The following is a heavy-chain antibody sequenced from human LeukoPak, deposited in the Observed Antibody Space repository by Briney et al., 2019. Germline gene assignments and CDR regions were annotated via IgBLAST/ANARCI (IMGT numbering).Heavy chain of an antibody. J-gene: IGHJ4*02. D-gene: IGHD6-6*01. CDR2: ISPSGSPI. V-gene: IGHV3-48*03. CDR3: VRHIDSRPQSGFDS. CDR1: GFVFSSYE. Sequence: PGGSLRLSCAAPGFVFSSYEMNCVRQAPGKGLEWVSYISPSGSPINYADSVQGRFTVSRDNAKNSVYLQMNSLRAEDTAIYYCVRHIDSRPQSGFDSWGQGTLVTVSS.